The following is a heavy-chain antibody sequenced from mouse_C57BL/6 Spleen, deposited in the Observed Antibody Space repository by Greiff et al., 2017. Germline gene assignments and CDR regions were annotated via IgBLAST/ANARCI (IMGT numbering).Heavy chain of an antibody. D-gene: IGHD3-2*02. J-gene: IGHJ4*01. Sequence: QVQLQQPGAELVKPGASVKMSCKASGYTFTSYWITWVKQRPGQGLEWIGDIYPGSGSTNYNEKFKSKATLTVDTSSSTAYMQLSSLTSEDSAVYYCARGDPLRLTYYYAMDYWGQGTSVTVSS. CDR2: IYPGSGST. CDR1: GYTFTSYW. CDR3: ARGDPLRLTYYYAMDY. V-gene: IGHV1-55*01.